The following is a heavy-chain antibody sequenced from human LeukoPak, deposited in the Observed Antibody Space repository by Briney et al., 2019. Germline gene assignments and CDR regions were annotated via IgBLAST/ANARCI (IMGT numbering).Heavy chain of an antibody. CDR3: AREVSGLDY. Sequence: ASVKVSCKASGYSFTSYALHWVRQAPGQRLEWMGWINAGNGNTEYSQRFLDRVTITRDTSASTAYIELSSLRSEDTAVYYGAREVSGLDYWGQGTLVTVSS. CDR2: INAGNGNT. D-gene: IGHD6-25*01. V-gene: IGHV1-3*01. J-gene: IGHJ4*02. CDR1: GYSFTSYA.